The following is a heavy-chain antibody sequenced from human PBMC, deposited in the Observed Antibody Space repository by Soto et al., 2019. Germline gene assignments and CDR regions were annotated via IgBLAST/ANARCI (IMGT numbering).Heavy chain of an antibody. J-gene: IGHJ4*02. Sequence: GGSLRLSCAASGFTFSSYAMSWVRQAPGKGLEWVSAISGSGGSTYYADSVKGRFTISRDNSKNTLFLQMNSRRAEDTAVYYCAKDGGNPYCTNGVCPDFDYWGQGTLVTVSS. CDR1: GFTFSSYA. D-gene: IGHD2-8*01. V-gene: IGHV3-23*01. CDR3: AKDGGNPYCTNGVCPDFDY. CDR2: ISGSGGST.